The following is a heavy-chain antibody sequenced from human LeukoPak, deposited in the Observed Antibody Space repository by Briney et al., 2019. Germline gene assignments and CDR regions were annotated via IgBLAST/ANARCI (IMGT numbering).Heavy chain of an antibody. CDR1: GGSFSGYY. CDR3: ARGMFYYDSSGSYY. CDR2: INHSGST. Sequence: SETLSLTCAVYGGSFSGYYWSWIRQPPGKGLEWIGEINHSGSTNCNPSLKSRVTISVDTSKNQFSLKLSSVTAADTAVYYCARGMFYYDSSGSYYWGQGTLVTVSS. J-gene: IGHJ4*02. V-gene: IGHV4-34*01. D-gene: IGHD3-22*01.